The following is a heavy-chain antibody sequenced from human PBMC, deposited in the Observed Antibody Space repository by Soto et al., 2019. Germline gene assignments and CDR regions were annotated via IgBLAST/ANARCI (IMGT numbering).Heavy chain of an antibody. CDR2: TYYRSKWYN. CDR1: GDSVSSNSAA. CDR3: ARGPRDYDSSGYRYYFDY. D-gene: IGHD3-22*01. Sequence: QTLSLTSAISGDSVSSNSAACNLIRHSPSRGLEWLGRTYYRSKWYNDYAVSVKSRITINPDTSKNQFSLQLNSVTPEDTAVYYCARGPRDYDSSGYRYYFDYWGQGTLVTVSS. V-gene: IGHV6-1*01. J-gene: IGHJ4*02.